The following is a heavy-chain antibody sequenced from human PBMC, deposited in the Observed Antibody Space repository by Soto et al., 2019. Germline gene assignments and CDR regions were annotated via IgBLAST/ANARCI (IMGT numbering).Heavy chain of an antibody. CDR1: GGSIISYY. Sequence: SETLSLTCTVSGGSIISYYWSWMRQPPGKGLEWIGYIYYSGSTNYNPSLKSRVTISVDTSKNQFSLKLSSVTAADTAVYYCARATYITIFGVVLDYWGQGTLVTVSS. CDR2: IYYSGST. CDR3: ARATYITIFGVVLDY. D-gene: IGHD3-3*01. J-gene: IGHJ4*02. V-gene: IGHV4-59*01.